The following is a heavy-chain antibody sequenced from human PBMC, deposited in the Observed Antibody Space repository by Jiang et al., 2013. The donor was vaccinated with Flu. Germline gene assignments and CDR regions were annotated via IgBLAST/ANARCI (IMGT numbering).Heavy chain of an antibody. CDR3: ARTYYYGSGSYYYLYYFDY. J-gene: IGHJ4*02. CDR2: ISGSGGST. Sequence: RLSCAASGFTFSSYAMSWVRQAPGKGLEWVSAISGSGGSTYYADSVKGRFTISRDNSKNTLYLQMNSLRAEDTAVYYCARTYYYGSGSYYYLYYFDYWGQGTLVTVSS. V-gene: IGHV3-23*01. CDR1: GFTFSSYA. D-gene: IGHD3-10*01.